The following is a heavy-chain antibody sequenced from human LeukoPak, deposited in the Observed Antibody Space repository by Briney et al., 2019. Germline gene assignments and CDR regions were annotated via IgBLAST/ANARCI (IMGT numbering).Heavy chain of an antibody. V-gene: IGHV3-7*01. CDR2: IRQDESER. Sequence: GGSLRLSCEASGFSFSSYWMTWARQPPGKGPEWVANIRQDESERYSADSVKGRFTISRDNAKKSVYLHMSSLRAEDTALYYCARLSAYYYGSYFYYYMDVWGKGTTVTVSS. CDR3: ARLSAYYYGSYFYYYMDV. D-gene: IGHD3-10*01. CDR1: GFSFSSYW. J-gene: IGHJ6*03.